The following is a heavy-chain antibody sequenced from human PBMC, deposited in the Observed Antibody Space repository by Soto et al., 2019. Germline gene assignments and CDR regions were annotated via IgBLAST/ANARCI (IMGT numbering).Heavy chain of an antibody. CDR2: ISYNGRDS. Sequence: QVQLVESGGGVVPPGTSLRLSCAVSGFTFTAFAIHWVRQAPGKGLEWVAVISYNGRDSHYADSVKGRLTISRDNSKNTVFLQINSLTTEDTAVYYCAKDRYFDSYHVDYWGQGTRVTVSS. D-gene: IGHD3-9*01. J-gene: IGHJ4*02. CDR1: GFTFTAFA. CDR3: AKDRYFDSYHVDY. V-gene: IGHV3-30*04.